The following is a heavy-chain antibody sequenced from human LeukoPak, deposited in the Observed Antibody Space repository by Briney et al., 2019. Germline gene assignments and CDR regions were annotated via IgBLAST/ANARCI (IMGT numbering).Heavy chain of an antibody. Sequence: PGGSLRLSCAASGFTFSSYAMHWVRKAPGKGLEGVAVISYDGSNKYYADSVKGRFTISRDNSKNTLYLQMNSLRAEDTAVYYCARGYIGSGWPPGDYWGQGTLVTVSS. V-gene: IGHV3-30-3*01. CDR3: ARGYIGSGWPPGDY. CDR1: GFTFSSYA. J-gene: IGHJ4*02. CDR2: ISYDGSNK. D-gene: IGHD6-19*01.